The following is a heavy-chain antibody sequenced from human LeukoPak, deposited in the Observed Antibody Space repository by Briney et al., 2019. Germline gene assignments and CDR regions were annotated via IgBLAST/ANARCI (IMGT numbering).Heavy chain of an antibody. Sequence: GGSLRLSCAASGFTFSSYAMSWVRQAPGKGLEWVAVISYDGSNKYYADSVKGRFTISRDNSKNTLYLQMNSLRAEDTAVYYCARSVTTLRTPKYWGQGTLVTVSS. CDR1: GFTFSSYA. CDR2: ISYDGSNK. D-gene: IGHD4-17*01. V-gene: IGHV3-30-3*01. CDR3: ARSVTTLRTPKY. J-gene: IGHJ4*02.